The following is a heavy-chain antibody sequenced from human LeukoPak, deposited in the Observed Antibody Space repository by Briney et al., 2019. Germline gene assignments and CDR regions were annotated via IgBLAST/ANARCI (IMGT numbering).Heavy chain of an antibody. D-gene: IGHD6-19*01. CDR2: ISNSGGST. V-gene: IGHV3-23*01. Sequence: GGSLRLSCAPSGFTFSSYAMSWVRQAPGKGLWWVSSISNSGGSTFYEDSVKGRFTISRDNSRDNSKNMVYLQMISMRAEDTAVYYWAKGLSSGWNLKGSDYWGQGTLVTVSS. J-gene: IGHJ4*02. CDR1: GFTFSSYA. CDR3: AKGLSSGWNLKGSDY.